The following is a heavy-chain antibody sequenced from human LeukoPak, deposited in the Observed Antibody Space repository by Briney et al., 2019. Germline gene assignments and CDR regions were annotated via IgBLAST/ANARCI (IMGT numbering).Heavy chain of an antibody. Sequence: ASVKVSCKASGYTFTSYYMHWVRQAPGQGLEWMGIINPSGGSTSYAQKFQGRVTMTRDTPTSTVYMELSSLRSEDTAVYYCARVREYYYGSGSFLDGMDVWGQGTTVTVSS. V-gene: IGHV1-46*01. J-gene: IGHJ6*02. CDR2: INPSGGST. CDR1: GYTFTSYY. CDR3: ARVREYYYGSGSFLDGMDV. D-gene: IGHD3-10*01.